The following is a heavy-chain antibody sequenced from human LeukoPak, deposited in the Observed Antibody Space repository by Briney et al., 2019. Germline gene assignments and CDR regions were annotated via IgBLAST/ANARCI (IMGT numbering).Heavy chain of an antibody. J-gene: IGHJ4*02. CDR1: GFTLSSFA. V-gene: IGHV3-23*01. CDR2: ISGSGGST. Sequence: GGSLRLSCAASGFTLSSFAMNWVRQAPGKGLEWVSAISGSGGSTFYADSVKGRFTISRDNSENTLYLQMNSLRAEDTAVYYCVKRTVNYPFDFWGQGTLLTVSS. CDR3: VKRTVNYPFDF. D-gene: IGHD1-7*01.